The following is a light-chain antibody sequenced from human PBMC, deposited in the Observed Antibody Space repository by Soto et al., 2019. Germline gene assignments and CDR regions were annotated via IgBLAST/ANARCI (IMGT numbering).Light chain of an antibody. J-gene: IGKJ4*02. CDR1: QAIRNF. Sequence: DIQMTQSPSSLSASVGDRVTITCQASQAIRNFLNWYQQKPGKAPKLLIYDASNLETGIPSSFIGSGAGKDFNFTISSMQPEDVATYYCQQYHRRLTCGGATKVEIE. CDR2: DAS. CDR3: QQYHRRLT. V-gene: IGKV1-33*01.